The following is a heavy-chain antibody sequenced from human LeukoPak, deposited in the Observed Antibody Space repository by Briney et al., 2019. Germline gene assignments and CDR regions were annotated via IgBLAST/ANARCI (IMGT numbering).Heavy chain of an antibody. D-gene: IGHD5-12*01. CDR3: ARETRGYSGYDQFDY. J-gene: IGHJ4*02. CDR1: GYSFTSYW. CDR2: IYPGDSDT. V-gene: IGHV5-51*01. Sequence: GESLKISCKGSGYSFTSYWIGWVRQMPGKGLEWMGIIYPGDSDTRYSPSFQGRVTISADKSISTAYLQWSSLKASDTAMYYCARETRGYSGYDQFDYWGQGTLVTVSS.